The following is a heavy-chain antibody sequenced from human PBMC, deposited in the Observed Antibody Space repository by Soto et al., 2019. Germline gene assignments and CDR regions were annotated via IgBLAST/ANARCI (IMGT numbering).Heavy chain of an antibody. V-gene: IGHV3-23*01. CDR2: ISGSGGST. D-gene: IGHD1-26*01. CDR3: TKAPVVLGSRWYFDL. J-gene: IGHJ2*01. CDR1: GFKFRNSA. Sequence: EVQLLESGGGLVQPGGSLRLSCAASGFKFRNSAMTWVRQAPGKGLECVSAISGSGGSTYYADSVKGRFTISRDNSENTLYLQMSILGAEDTAVYYGTKAPVVLGSRWYFDLWGRGTLVTVSS.